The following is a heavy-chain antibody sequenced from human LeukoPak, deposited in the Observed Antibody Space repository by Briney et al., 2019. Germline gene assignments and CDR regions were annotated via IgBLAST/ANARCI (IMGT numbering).Heavy chain of an antibody. V-gene: IGHV3-33*01. CDR3: ARADIFDY. J-gene: IGHJ4*02. CDR1: GFTFSSYG. CDR2: IWYDGSNK. Sequence: GRSLRLSCAASGFTFSSYGMHWVRQAPGKGLEWVAVIWYDGSNKYYADSVKGRFTISRDNAKSTVFLQMNSLRAEDTAVYYCARADIFDYWGQGTLVTVSS. D-gene: IGHD2-15*01.